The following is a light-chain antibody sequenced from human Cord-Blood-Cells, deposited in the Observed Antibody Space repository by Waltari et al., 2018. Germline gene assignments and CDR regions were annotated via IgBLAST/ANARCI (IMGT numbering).Light chain of an antibody. CDR2: DVS. V-gene: IGLV2-11*01. J-gene: IGLJ1*01. Sequence: QSALTQPRSVSGSPGQSVTISCTGTSSDVGGYNYVSWYQQHPGKAPKLMIYDVSERSSGVPDRFSCSKVCNTASLTISGLQSEDEADYYCCSYAGSYTFVFGTGTKVTVL. CDR3: CSYAGSYTFV. CDR1: SSDVGGYNY.